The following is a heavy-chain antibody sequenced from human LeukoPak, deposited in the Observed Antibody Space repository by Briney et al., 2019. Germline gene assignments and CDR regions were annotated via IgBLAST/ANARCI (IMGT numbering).Heavy chain of an antibody. Sequence: SETLSLTCTVSGASISSSTDYWGWIRQPPGKGLEWIANIYYSGSTYYNPSLKSRVTISVDTSKNQFSLKLSSVTAADTAVYYCARGPGVVPAAGAYYFDYWGQGTLVTVSS. V-gene: IGHV4-39*01. J-gene: IGHJ4*02. CDR1: GASISSSTDY. CDR2: IYYSGST. CDR3: ARGPGVVPAAGAYYFDY. D-gene: IGHD2-2*01.